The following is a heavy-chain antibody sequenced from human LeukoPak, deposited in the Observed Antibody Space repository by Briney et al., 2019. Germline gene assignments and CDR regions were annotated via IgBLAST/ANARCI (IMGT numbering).Heavy chain of an antibody. CDR3: ARDSSSWLGVDY. CDR2: VYISGST. J-gene: IGHJ4*02. D-gene: IGHD6-13*01. V-gene: IGHV4-4*07. Sequence: SETLSLTCTVSGGSINSYYWSWIRQPAGKRLEWIGRVYISGSTNYNPSLRSRVIMSVDTSKNQFSLKLSSVTAADTALYYCARDSSSWLGVDYWGQGTLVTVSS. CDR1: GGSINSYY.